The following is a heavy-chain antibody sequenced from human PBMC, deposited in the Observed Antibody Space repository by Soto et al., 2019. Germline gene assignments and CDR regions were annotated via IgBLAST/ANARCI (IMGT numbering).Heavy chain of an antibody. CDR1: GYTFTSYA. CDR3: ATSGGYSGYENYYYYYMDV. CDR2: FDPEDGKT. Sequence: GASVKVSCKASGYTFTSYAMHWVRQAPGQRPEWMGWFDPEDGKTIYSQKFQGRVTMTEDTSTDTAYMELSSLRSEDTAMYYCATSGGYSGYENYYYYYMDVWGKGTTVTV. V-gene: IGHV1-24*01. D-gene: IGHD5-12*01. J-gene: IGHJ6*03.